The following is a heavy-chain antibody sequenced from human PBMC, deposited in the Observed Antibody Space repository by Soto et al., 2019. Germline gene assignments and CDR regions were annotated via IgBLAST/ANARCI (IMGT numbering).Heavy chain of an antibody. CDR3: ERRGYSYGSNWFDH. Sequence: SETLSLTCTVSGGSISSYYWSWIRQPPGKGLGWIGYIYYSGSTNYNPSLKSRVTISVETYKKQFSLKLSSVTAADKAVYYCERRGYSYGSNWFDHWGQGTLVTVSS. D-gene: IGHD5-18*01. CDR2: IYYSGST. CDR1: GGSISSYY. V-gene: IGHV4-59*01. J-gene: IGHJ5*02.